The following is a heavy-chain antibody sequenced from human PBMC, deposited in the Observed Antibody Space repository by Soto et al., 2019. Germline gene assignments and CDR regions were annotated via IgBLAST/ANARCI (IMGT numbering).Heavy chain of an antibody. V-gene: IGHV3-48*02. J-gene: IGHJ6*02. CDR3: ARDRQQLVYYYYGMDV. CDR2: ISSSSSTI. CDR1: GFTFSSYS. D-gene: IGHD6-13*01. Sequence: PGGSLRLSCAASGFTFSSYSMNWVRQAPGKGLEWVPYISSSSSTIYYADSVKGRFTISRDNAKNSLYLQMNSLRDEDTAVYYCARDRQQLVYYYYGMDVWGQGTTVTVSS.